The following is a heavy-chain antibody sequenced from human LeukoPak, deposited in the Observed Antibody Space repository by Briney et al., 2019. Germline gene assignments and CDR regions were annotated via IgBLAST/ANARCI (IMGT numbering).Heavy chain of an antibody. J-gene: IGHJ6*03. CDR1: GFTFSSYA. CDR2: ISGSGGGT. D-gene: IGHD4-17*01. Sequence: GGSLRLSCAASGFTFSSYAMSWVRQAPGKGLEWVSGISGSGGGTYYADSVKGRFTISRDNSKNTLYLQMNSLRAEDTAVYYCAKANPYGDNYYYFYMDVWGKGTTVTVSS. V-gene: IGHV3-23*01. CDR3: AKANPYGDNYYYFYMDV.